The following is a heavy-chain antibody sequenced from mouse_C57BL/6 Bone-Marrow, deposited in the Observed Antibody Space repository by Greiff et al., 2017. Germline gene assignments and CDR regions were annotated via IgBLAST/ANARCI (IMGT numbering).Heavy chain of an antibody. Sequence: EVQLVESGGGLVKPGGSLKLSCAASGFTFSSYAMSWVRQTPEKRLEWVATISDGGSYTYYPDNVKGRFTISRDNAKNNLYLQMSHLTSEDTAMYYCARDSSGYLDYWGQGTTLTVSS. CDR1: GFTFSSYA. CDR3: ARDSSGYLDY. CDR2: ISDGGSYT. J-gene: IGHJ2*01. V-gene: IGHV5-4*01. D-gene: IGHD3-2*02.